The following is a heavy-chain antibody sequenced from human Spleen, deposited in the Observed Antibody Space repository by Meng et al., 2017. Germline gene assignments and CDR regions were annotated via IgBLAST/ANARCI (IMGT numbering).Heavy chain of an antibody. Sequence: EGELVEAGGGLVQLGGSLRLSCAASGFTFSGHWMHWVRQAPGKGLVWVSRINTDGSTTTYADSVKGRFTISRDNAKNTLYLQMNSLRAEDTAVYYCTNDRLNHWGQGTLVTVSS. CDR1: GFTFSGHW. V-gene: IGHV3-74*01. D-gene: IGHD1-1*01. CDR3: TNDRLNH. CDR2: INTDGSTT. J-gene: IGHJ1*01.